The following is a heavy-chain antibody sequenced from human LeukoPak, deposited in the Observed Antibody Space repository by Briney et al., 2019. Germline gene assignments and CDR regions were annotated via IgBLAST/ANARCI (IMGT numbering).Heavy chain of an antibody. CDR2: IYYSGST. J-gene: IGHJ2*01. CDR1: GDSFSSYY. CDR3: ARDRGTPEATANWYFDR. Sequence: SETLSLTCTVPGDSFSSYYWTWIRQTPGKGLEWIGYIYYSGSTNYNPSLRSRVTISVDTSKNQFSLNLRSVTAADTAVYYCARDRGTPEATANWYFDRWGRGTLVTVSS. V-gene: IGHV4-59*01. D-gene: IGHD3-16*01.